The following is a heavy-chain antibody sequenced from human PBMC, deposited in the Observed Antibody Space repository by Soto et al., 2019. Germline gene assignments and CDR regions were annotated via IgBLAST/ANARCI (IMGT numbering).Heavy chain of an antibody. CDR3: ARVLRGVIIGVVWFDP. V-gene: IGHV4-31*03. J-gene: IGHJ5*02. Sequence: SETLSLTCSVSGGSIISGGYYWSWIRQHPGKGLEWIGYIYYSGSTYYNPSLKSRVTISVDTSKNQFSLKLSSVTAADTAVYYCARVLRGVIIGVVWFDPWGQGTLVTVSS. CDR2: IYYSGST. CDR1: GGSIISGGYY. D-gene: IGHD3-10*01.